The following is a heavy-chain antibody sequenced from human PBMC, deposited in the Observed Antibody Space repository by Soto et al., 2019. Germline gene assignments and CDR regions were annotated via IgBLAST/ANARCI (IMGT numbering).Heavy chain of an antibody. V-gene: IGHV1-46*01. J-gene: IGHJ6*02. CDR2: IKPVDGST. CDR3: ARTLASSGMDV. CDR1: GYTFTSFS. Sequence: ASVKVSCKASGYTFTSFSIHWVRQAPGQGLELMGIIKPVDGSTSYAQKFQGRVTMTRDTSTSTVYMELPSLRSEDTAVYYCARTLASSGMDVWGQGTTVTVSS. D-gene: IGHD6-13*01.